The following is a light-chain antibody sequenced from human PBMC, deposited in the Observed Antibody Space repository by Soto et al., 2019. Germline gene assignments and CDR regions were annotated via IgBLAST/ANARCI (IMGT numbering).Light chain of an antibody. CDR2: DVR. CDR1: SSDVGGYDY. V-gene: IGLV2-14*03. J-gene: IGLJ1*01. Sequence: QSVLTQPASVSASPGQSITISCTGTSSDVGGYDYVSWYQQHPGKAPKLMIYDVRHPPSGVSDRFSGSKSGNTASLTISGLQAEDEADYYCTSYTSSSTYVFGTGTKLTVL. CDR3: TSYTSSSTYV.